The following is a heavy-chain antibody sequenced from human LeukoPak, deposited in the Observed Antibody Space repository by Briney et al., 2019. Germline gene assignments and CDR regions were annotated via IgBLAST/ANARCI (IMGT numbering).Heavy chain of an antibody. CDR2: IYYSGST. V-gene: IGHV4-59*08. CDR1: GGSISSYY. Sequence: SETLSLTCTVSGGSISSYYWSWIRQPPGKGLEWIGYIYYSGSTNYNPSLKSRVTISVDTSKNQFSLKLSSVTAADTAVYYCARQQTDDNWFDPWGQGTLVTVSS. CDR3: ARQQTDDNWFDP. J-gene: IGHJ5*02.